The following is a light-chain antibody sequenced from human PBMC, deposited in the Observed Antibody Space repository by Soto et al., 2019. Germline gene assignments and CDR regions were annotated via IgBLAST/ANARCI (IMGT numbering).Light chain of an antibody. V-gene: IGKV3-11*01. Sequence: EIVLIQSPATLSLSPGERATLSCRASQSVTNSLAWYQQKPGQAPRLLIYDASNRATGIPARFSGSGSGTDFTLTISSLEPEDFAVYYCQQRSNWPPTWTFGQGTKGDIK. CDR2: DAS. CDR3: QQRSNWPPTWT. J-gene: IGKJ1*01. CDR1: QSVTNS.